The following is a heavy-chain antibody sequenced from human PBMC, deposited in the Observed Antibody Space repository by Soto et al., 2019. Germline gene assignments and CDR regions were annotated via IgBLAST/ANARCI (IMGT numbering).Heavy chain of an antibody. V-gene: IGHV4-34*01. CDR1: GGSFSGYY. CDR3: AREGALLFGGNSDYYSTMDV. D-gene: IGHD2-21*02. CDR2: INHSGST. J-gene: IGHJ6*02. Sequence: PSETLSLTCAVYGGSFSGYYWTWIRQPPGTGLEWIGEINHSGSTNYNPSLKSRVTISIDTSKNQFSLKLSSVTAADTAFYYCAREGALLFGGNSDYYSTMDVWGQGTTVTVS.